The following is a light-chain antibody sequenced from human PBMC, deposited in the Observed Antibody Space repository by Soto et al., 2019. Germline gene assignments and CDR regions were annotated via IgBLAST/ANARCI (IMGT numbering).Light chain of an antibody. Sequence: DIVMTQSPDSLAVSLGERATINCRSSQSLLYSSNDKNYLTWYQHKPGQPPKLLIYWASTRESGVPDRFSGSGSETDFTLTISSLQPEDVATYYCQQTNTFPRTFGQGTKVDIK. CDR1: QSLLYSSNDKNY. CDR2: WAS. V-gene: IGKV4-1*01. CDR3: QQTNTFPRT. J-gene: IGKJ1*01.